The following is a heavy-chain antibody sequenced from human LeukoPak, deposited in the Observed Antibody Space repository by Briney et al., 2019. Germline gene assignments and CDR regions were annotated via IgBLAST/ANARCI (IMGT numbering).Heavy chain of an antibody. CDR1: GFAFSSHN. Sequence: GGSLRLSCAASGFAFSSHNMNWVRQAPGKGLEWISYISSSSSTIYYADSVKGRFTISRDNAKNSLYLQMNSLRPEDTAVYYCARRSHFDYWGQGTLVTVSS. J-gene: IGHJ4*02. CDR3: ARRSHFDY. V-gene: IGHV3-48*01. CDR2: ISSSSSTI.